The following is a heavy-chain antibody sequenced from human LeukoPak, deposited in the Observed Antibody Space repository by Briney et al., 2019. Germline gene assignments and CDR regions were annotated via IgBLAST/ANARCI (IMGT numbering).Heavy chain of an antibody. V-gene: IGHV1-18*01. D-gene: IGHD3-22*01. CDR1: GYTFTSYG. J-gene: IGHJ3*02. CDR3: ARLGHYYDSSGYERAFDI. CDR2: ISAYNGNT. Sequence: GASVKVSCKASGYTFTSYGISWVRQAPGQGLEWMGWISAYNGNTNYAQKLQGRVTMTTNTSTSTAYMELRSLRSDDTAVYYCARLGHYYDSSGYERAFDIWGQGTMVTVSS.